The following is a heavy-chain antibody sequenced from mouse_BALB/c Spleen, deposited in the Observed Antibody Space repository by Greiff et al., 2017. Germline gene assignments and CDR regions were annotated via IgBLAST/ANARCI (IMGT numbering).Heavy chain of an antibody. J-gene: IGHJ4*01. CDR3: ARTTMITARAMDY. Sequence: EVKLMESGGGLVQPGGSRKLSCAASGFTFSSFGMHWVRQAPEKGLEWVAYISSGSSTIYYADTVKGRFTISRDNPKNTLFLQMTSLRSEDTAMYYCARTTMITARAMDYWGQGTSVTVSS. D-gene: IGHD2-4*01. V-gene: IGHV5-17*02. CDR1: GFTFSSFG. CDR2: ISSGSSTI.